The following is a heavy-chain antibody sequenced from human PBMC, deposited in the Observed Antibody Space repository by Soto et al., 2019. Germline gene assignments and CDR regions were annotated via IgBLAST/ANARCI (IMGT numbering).Heavy chain of an antibody. CDR1: GDSISTVDYF. J-gene: IGHJ5*01. Sequence: QVQLLESGPGLVKPSQTLSLTCSVSGDSISTVDYFWAWIRQPPGQALEYIGYIYKSATTYYNPSFESRVAISLDTSKSQFSLNVTSVTAADTAVYFCARGRYCLTGSCFPNWFDSWGQGTLVSVSS. CDR2: IYKSATT. CDR3: ARGRYCLTGSCFPNWFDS. V-gene: IGHV4-30-4*01. D-gene: IGHD2-15*01.